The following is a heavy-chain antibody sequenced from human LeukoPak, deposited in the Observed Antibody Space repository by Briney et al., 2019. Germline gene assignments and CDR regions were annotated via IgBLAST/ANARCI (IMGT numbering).Heavy chain of an antibody. CDR3: TRDPSGSSGWYERGGDY. CDR1: GFTFAIYA. J-gene: IGHJ4*02. Sequence: PGGSLRLPCTASGFTFAIYAMSWVRQAPGKGLEWVGSIRSKANGTTTEYAASVKGRFTISRDDYKSIAYLQMNSLKTEDTAVYYCTRDPSGSSGWYERGGDYWGQGTLVTVSS. D-gene: IGHD6-19*01. CDR2: IRSKANGTTT. V-gene: IGHV3-49*04.